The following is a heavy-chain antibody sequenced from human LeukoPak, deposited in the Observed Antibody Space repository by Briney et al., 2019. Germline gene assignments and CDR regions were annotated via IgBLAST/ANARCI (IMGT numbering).Heavy chain of an antibody. CDR3: ARHGRGLAAHVHY. CDR2: IYYSGST. J-gene: IGHJ4*02. D-gene: IGHD3-10*01. Sequence: SETLSLTCTVSGGSISSSSYYWGWIRQPPGKGLEWIGSIYYSGSTYYNPSLKSRVTISVDTSKNQFSLKLSSVTAADTAVYYSARHGRGLAAHVHYWGQGTLVTVSS. V-gene: IGHV4-39*01. CDR1: GGSISSSSYY.